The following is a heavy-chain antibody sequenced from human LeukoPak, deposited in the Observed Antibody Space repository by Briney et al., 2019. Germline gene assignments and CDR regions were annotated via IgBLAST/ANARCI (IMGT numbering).Heavy chain of an antibody. CDR2: ISSSSSTI. D-gene: IGHD1/OR15-1a*01. J-gene: IGHJ6*02. CDR3: ARDVIGNNFYGMDV. CDR1: GFTFSSYS. Sequence: GGSLRLSCAASGFTFSSYSMNWVRQAPGKGLEWVSYISSSSSTIYYADSVKGRFTISRDNAKNTLYLQMNSLRADDTAVYYCARDVIGNNFYGMDVWGQGTTVTVSS. V-gene: IGHV3-48*04.